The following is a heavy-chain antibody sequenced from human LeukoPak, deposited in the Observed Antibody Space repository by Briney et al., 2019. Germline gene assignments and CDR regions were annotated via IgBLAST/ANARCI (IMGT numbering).Heavy chain of an antibody. CDR2: INPDSGGT. V-gene: IGHV1-2*02. Sequence: GASVKVSCKASGYTFTSYGISWVRQAPGQGLEWMGWINPDSGGTNYAQKFQGRVTMTRDTSISTAYMELSRLRSDDTAVYYCARAYYYDSRTRGAFDIWGQGTMVTVSS. D-gene: IGHD3-22*01. J-gene: IGHJ3*02. CDR1: GYTFTSYG. CDR3: ARAYYYDSRTRGAFDI.